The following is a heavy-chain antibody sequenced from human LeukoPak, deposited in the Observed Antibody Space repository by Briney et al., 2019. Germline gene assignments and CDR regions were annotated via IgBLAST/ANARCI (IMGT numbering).Heavy chain of an antibody. D-gene: IGHD3-3*01. CDR2: ISYDGSNK. Sequence: GGSLRLSCAASGFTFSSYAMHWVRQAPGKGLEWVAVISYDGSNKYYADSVEGRFTISRDNSKNTLYLQMNSLRAEDTAVYYCARDMYYDFWSGYYSLDYWGQGTLVTVSS. V-gene: IGHV3-30*04. CDR1: GFTFSSYA. J-gene: IGHJ4*02. CDR3: ARDMYYDFWSGYYSLDY.